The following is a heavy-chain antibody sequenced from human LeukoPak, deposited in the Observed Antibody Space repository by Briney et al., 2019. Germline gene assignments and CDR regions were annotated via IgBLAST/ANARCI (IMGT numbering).Heavy chain of an antibody. D-gene: IGHD3-22*01. CDR1: RYTFTSYG. CDR2: ISAYNGNT. Sequence: GVSVKDSCKASRYTFTSYGISWVRQAPGQGLEWMGWISAYNGNTNYAQKLQGRVTMTTDTSTSTAYVELRSLRSDDTAVYYCAREPTSYYYDSYGYYTRDYFDCWGQGTLVTVSS. CDR3: AREPTSYYYDSYGYYTRDYFDC. V-gene: IGHV1-18*01. J-gene: IGHJ4*02.